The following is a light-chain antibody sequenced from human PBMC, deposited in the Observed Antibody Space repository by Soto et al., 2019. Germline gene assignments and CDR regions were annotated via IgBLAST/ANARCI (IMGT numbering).Light chain of an antibody. J-gene: IGLJ1*01. CDR3: SSYGGSNNFYV. V-gene: IGLV2-8*01. Sequence: QSVLTQPPSASGSPGQAVTISCTGTSRDIGGYDFVSWYQVRPGEAPQLIIYNVNGRPSGVPRRFSGSKSGNTASLTVSGLQAVDEADYYCSSYGGSNNFYVFGTGTKVTVL. CDR2: NVN. CDR1: SRDIGGYDF.